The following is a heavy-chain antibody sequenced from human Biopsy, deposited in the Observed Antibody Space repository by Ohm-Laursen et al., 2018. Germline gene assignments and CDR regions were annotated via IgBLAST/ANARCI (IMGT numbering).Heavy chain of an antibody. CDR2: IRPSGTSE. J-gene: IGHJ5*02. Sequence: SLRLSCAASEFSFSDYHMTWVRQTPGKGLEWVAYIRPSGTSEYYADFVRGRFTISRDNAKKSLYLQMSSLRAEGTAVYYCAREAALNYSDSWYETWFDPWGQGTLVTVSS. CDR1: EFSFSDYH. D-gene: IGHD6-13*01. CDR3: AREAALNYSDSWYETWFDP. V-gene: IGHV3-11*04.